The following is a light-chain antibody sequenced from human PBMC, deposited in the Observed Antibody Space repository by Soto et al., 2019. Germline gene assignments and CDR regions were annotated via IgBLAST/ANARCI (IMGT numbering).Light chain of an antibody. V-gene: IGKV1-33*01. CDR3: QQYDKFPLT. CDR1: HDIYNF. CDR2: HAS. J-gene: IGKJ4*01. Sequence: DIQMTQSPSSLSASVGDRVTITCQASHDIYNFLSWYQQRPGKAPELLIYHASNLETGVPSRFSGSVSGTDFSVTISSLQPEDVATYYCQQYDKFPLTFGGGTKVEIK.